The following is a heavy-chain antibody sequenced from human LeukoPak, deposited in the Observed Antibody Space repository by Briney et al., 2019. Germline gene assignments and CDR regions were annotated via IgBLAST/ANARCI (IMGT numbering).Heavy chain of an antibody. J-gene: IGHJ1*01. D-gene: IGHD4-17*01. CDR1: GYTFTSYY. Sequence: ASVKVSCKASGYTFTSYYMHWVRQAPGQGLEWMGIINPSGGSTSYAQKFQGRVTMTRDTSISTAYMELSRLRSDDTAVYYCARVHYGDYEVEYFQHWGQGTLVTVSS. CDR2: INPSGGST. V-gene: IGHV1-46*01. CDR3: ARVHYGDYEVEYFQH.